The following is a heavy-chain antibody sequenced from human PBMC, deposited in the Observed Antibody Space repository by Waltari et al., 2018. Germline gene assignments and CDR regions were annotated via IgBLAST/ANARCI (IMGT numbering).Heavy chain of an antibody. D-gene: IGHD1-7*01. CDR1: GASVSSIRHY. Sequence: QVQLQESSPGLVKPSETLSLTCSVSGASVSSIRHYWSWVRETPGKGLEWIGYIYHTGTTNYNPSLKSRVTISVDKSKNQCSLKLRSVTTADTAVYYCAREGLELAAMYVWGQGTTVIVSS. V-gene: IGHV4-61*01. J-gene: IGHJ6*02. CDR3: AREGLELAAMYV. CDR2: IYHTGTT.